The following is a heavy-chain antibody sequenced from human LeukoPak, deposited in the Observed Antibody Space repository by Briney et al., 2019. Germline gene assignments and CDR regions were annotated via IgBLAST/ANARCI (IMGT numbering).Heavy chain of an antibody. J-gene: IGHJ4*02. V-gene: IGHV4-39*01. CDR2: LHYGGST. D-gene: IGHD3-22*01. CDR1: GGSISSSSYY. CDR3: ARLTFHYDGSGYYFDY. Sequence: PSEILSLTCTVSGGSISSSSYYWGWIRQPPGKGLEWIGSLHYGGSTYYNPSLKSRVTISVDTSKNQISLKQNSVTAADTAVYYCARLTFHYDGSGYYFDYWGQGTLVTVSS.